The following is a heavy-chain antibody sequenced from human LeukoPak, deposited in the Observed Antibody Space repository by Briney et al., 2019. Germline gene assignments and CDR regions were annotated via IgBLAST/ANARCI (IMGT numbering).Heavy chain of an antibody. CDR3: AREGGAVAGTFDY. CDR1: GFTFSSYG. J-gene: IGHJ4*02. CDR2: IWYDGSNK. D-gene: IGHD6-19*01. Sequence: GGPLRLSCAASGFTFSSYGMHWVRQAPGKGLEWVAVIWYDGSNKYYADSVKGRFTISRDNSKDTLYLQMNSLRAEDTAVYYCAREGGAVAGTFDYWGQGTLVTVSS. V-gene: IGHV3-33*01.